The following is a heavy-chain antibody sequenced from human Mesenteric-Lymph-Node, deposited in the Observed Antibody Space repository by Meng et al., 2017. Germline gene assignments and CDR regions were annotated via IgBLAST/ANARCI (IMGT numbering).Heavy chain of an antibody. CDR1: GFSCITYGVG. V-gene: IGHV2-5*02. CDR2: IYWDDDK. Sequence: RPHSCPLTCTFSGFSCITYGVGVRWILQPAGKALEWLALIYWDDDKRYSPSLKSRLTITKDTSKNQVVLTMTNMDPVDTATYYCAHFLAPVGYFDYWGQGALVTVSS. CDR3: AHFLAPVGYFDY. D-gene: IGHD1-14*01. J-gene: IGHJ4*02.